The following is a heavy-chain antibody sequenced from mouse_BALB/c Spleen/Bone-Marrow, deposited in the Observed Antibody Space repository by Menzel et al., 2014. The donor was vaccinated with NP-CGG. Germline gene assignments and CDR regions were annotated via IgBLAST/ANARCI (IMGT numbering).Heavy chain of an antibody. D-gene: IGHD2-3*01. J-gene: IGHJ4*01. CDR2: INPGSGGI. CDR3: ARSIYDGYSEAMDY. V-gene: IGHV1-54*03. Sequence: VQLQQSGTDLVRPGTSVKVSCKASGYAFSNYLIEWIKQRPGQGLEWIGVINPGSGGINYNERFKGKATLTADKSSRTAYMPLSSLTSDDSAVYFCARSIYDGYSEAMDYWGQGTSVTVSS. CDR1: GYAFSNYL.